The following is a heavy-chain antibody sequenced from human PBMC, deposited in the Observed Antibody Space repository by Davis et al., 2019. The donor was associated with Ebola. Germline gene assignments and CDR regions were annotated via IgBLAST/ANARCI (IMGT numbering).Heavy chain of an antibody. Sequence: ASVKVSCKSSRYTFISYGLVWVRQAPGLGLEWMGWISGFNTNTNFAQKFQGRVTVSKDTSTNTAYMDLRSLTSDDTAIYYCARAPNYDVLTGTSSYYFDYWGQGTLVTVSS. D-gene: IGHD3-9*01. V-gene: IGHV1-18*04. CDR3: ARAPNYDVLTGTSSYYFDY. J-gene: IGHJ4*02. CDR2: ISGFNTNT. CDR1: RYTFISYG.